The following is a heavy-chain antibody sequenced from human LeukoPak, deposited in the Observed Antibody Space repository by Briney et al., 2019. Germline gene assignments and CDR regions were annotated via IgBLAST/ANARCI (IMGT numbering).Heavy chain of an antibody. J-gene: IGHJ4*02. CDR1: GGSFSGYY. CDR3: ARGRLPRRYFDY. CDR2: INHSGST. V-gene: IGHV4-34*01. Sequence: SETLSLTCAVYGGSFSGYYWSWIRQPPGKGLEWIGEINHSGSTNYNPSLKSRVTISVDTSKNQFSLKLSSVTAADTAVYYCARGRLPRRYFDYWGQGTLVTVPS.